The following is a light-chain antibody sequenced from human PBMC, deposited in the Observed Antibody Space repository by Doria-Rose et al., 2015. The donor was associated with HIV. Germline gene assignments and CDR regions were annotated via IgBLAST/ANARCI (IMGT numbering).Light chain of an antibody. CDR1: KLGDKY. V-gene: IGLV3-1*01. Sequence: TCSGHKLGDKYAYWYQQRPGQSPVLVIYQDTKRPSGIPERFSGSNSGNTATLTISETQAMDETDYFCQAWDSSTAVFGGGTKLTVL. CDR2: QDT. J-gene: IGLJ2*01. CDR3: QAWDSSTAV.